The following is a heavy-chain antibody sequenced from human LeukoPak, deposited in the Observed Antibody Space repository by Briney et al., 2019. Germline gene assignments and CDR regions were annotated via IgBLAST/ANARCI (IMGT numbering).Heavy chain of an antibody. CDR2: INPSRGST. D-gene: IGHD6-19*01. CDR1: GYTFTSYY. CDR3: ARAVAVAGIDY. V-gene: IGHV1-46*01. J-gene: IGHJ4*02. Sequence: ASVKVSCKASGYTFTSYYMHWVRQALGQGLEWMGIINPSRGSTSYAQKFQGRVTMTRDTSTSTVYMELSSLRSEDTAVYYCARAVAVAGIDYWGQGTLVTVSS.